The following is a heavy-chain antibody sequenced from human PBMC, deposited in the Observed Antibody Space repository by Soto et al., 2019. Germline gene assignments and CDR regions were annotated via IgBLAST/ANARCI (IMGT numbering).Heavy chain of an antibody. CDR3: AITRYNWNYVNYYYYCMDV. J-gene: IGHJ6*02. CDR1: GYSLTELS. D-gene: IGHD1-7*01. CDR2: DDLEKGET. V-gene: IGHV1-24*01. Sequence: ASVKVSCKVSGYSLTELSIHWVRQAPGEGLEWMGGDDLEKGETIYAQKFQGRVTMTEDSPADTPYMQLRSLRSEDTAVYYCAITRYNWNYVNYYYYCMDVWGQGTTVTVSS.